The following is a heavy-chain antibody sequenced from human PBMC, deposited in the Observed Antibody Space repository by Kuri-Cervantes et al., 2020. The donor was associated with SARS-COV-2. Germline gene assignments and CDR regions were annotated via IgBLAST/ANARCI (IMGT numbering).Heavy chain of an antibody. CDR1: GFTFSSYA. D-gene: IGHD4-17*01. V-gene: IGHV3-23*01. CDR2: ISGSGGST. Sequence: GGSLRLSCAASGFTFSSYAMSWVRQAPGKGREWVSAISGSGGSTYYADSVKGRFTISRDNSKNTLYLQMNSLRAEDTAVYYCAKLGSRRHYEDWGQGTLVTVSS. CDR3: AKLGSRRHYED. J-gene: IGHJ4*02.